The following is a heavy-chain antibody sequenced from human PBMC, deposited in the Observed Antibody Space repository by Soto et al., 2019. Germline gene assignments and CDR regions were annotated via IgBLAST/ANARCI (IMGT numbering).Heavy chain of an antibody. V-gene: IGHV3-64D*06. CDR2: ISSNGGST. Sequence: EVQLVESGGGLVQPGGSLRLSCSASGFTFSSYAMHWVRQAPGKGLEYVSAISSNGGSTYYADSVKGRFTISRDNSKNSLYLQMSSLRSEDTAVYYCVKEDSSSWDFDYWGQGTLVTVSS. CDR1: GFTFSSYA. CDR3: VKEDSSSWDFDY. D-gene: IGHD6-13*01. J-gene: IGHJ4*02.